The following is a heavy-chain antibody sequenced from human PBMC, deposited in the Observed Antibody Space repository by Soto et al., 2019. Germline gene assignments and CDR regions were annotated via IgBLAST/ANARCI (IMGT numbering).Heavy chain of an antibody. CDR2: IYHSGST. Sequence: QLQLQESGSGLVKPSQTLSLTCAVSGGSISSGGYSWSWIRQPPGKGLEWIGYIYHSGSTNYNPSLKSRVTISVDTSKNQFSLKLSSVTAADTAVYYCARGGGYYYYYGMDVWGQGTTVTVSS. CDR3: ARGGGYYYYYGMDV. J-gene: IGHJ6*02. CDR1: GGSISSGGYS. D-gene: IGHD3-16*01. V-gene: IGHV4-30-2*01.